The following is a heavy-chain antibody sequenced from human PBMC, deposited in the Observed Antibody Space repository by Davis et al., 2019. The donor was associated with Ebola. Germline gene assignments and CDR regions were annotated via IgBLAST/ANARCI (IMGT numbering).Heavy chain of an antibody. CDR1: GYTFTGYY. V-gene: IGHV1-18*04. CDR2: ISAYNGNT. Sequence: ASVKVSCKASGYTFTGYYMHWVRQAPGQGLEWMGWISAYNGNTNYAQKLQGRVTMTTDTSTSTAYMELRSLRSDDTAVYYCARGLIAGPIDYWGQGTLVTVSS. D-gene: IGHD1-26*01. CDR3: ARGLIAGPIDY. J-gene: IGHJ4*02.